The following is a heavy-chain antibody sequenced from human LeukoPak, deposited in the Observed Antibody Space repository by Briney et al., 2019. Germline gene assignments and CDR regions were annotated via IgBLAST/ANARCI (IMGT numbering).Heavy chain of an antibody. Sequence: PGGSLRLSCAVYGITLSNYGMSWVRQAPGKGLEWVAGISDSGGRTNYPDSVKGRFTISRDNPKNTLYLQMNSLRAEGTAVYFCAKRGVVIRVILVGFHKEAYYFDSWGQGALVTVSS. J-gene: IGHJ4*02. CDR1: GITLSNYG. V-gene: IGHV3-23*01. CDR3: AKRGVVIRVILVGFHKEAYYFDS. D-gene: IGHD3-22*01. CDR2: ISDSGGRT.